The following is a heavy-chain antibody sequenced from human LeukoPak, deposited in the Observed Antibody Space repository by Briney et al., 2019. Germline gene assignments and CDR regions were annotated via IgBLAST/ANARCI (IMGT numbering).Heavy chain of an antibody. CDR2: ISAYNGNT. D-gene: IGHD6-13*01. J-gene: IGHJ4*02. CDR3: ARGGVSNSWYRTPDY. V-gene: IGHV1-18*01. Sequence: ASVKVSCKASGYTFTSYGISWVRQAPGQGLEWMGWISAYNGNTNYAQKLQGRVTMTTDTSTSTAYMELRGLRSDDTAVYYCARGGVSNSWYRTPDYWGQGTLVAVSS. CDR1: GYTFTSYG.